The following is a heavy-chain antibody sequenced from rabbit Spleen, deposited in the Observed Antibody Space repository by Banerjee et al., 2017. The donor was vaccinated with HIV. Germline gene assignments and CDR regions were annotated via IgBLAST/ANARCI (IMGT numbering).Heavy chain of an antibody. CDR1: GFSFSSSYW. J-gene: IGHJ5*01. V-gene: IGHV1S45*01. CDR3: ARDVGSGYPYDLLDL. D-gene: IGHD1-1*01. CDR2: IGAGSSGST. Sequence: QEQLVESGGGLVQPEGSLTLTCTASGFSFSSSYWICWVRQAPGKGLEWIACIGAGSSGSTYYANWAKGRFTISRTSSTTVTLQMTSLTAADTATYFCARDVGSGYPYDLLDLWGPGTLVTVS.